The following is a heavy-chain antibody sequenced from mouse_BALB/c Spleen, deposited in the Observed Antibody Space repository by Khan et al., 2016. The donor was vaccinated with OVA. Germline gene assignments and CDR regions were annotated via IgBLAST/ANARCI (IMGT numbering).Heavy chain of an antibody. J-gene: IGHJ2*01. CDR2: ISYSGNT. Sequence: EVQLQESGPGLVKPSQSLSLTCTVTGYSITSDYARNWIRQFPGNKLECMGHISYSGNTKYNPSLKSRISVTRDTSKNHIFLQLNSVTAEDTATYYCARVYGGDFDYWGQGTTLTVSS. V-gene: IGHV3-2*02. CDR1: GYSITSDYA. CDR3: ARVYGGDFDY. D-gene: IGHD2-10*02.